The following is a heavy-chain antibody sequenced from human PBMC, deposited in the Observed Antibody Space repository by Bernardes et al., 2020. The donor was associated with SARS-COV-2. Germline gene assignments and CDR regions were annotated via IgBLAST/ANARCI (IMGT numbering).Heavy chain of an antibody. Sequence: SGPTLVKPTETLTLTCTVSGFSLSNARMGVSWIRQPPGKALEWLAHIFSNDEKSYSTSLKSRLTISKDTSKSQVVLTMTNMDPVDTATYYCARIGIGYYDSSGYYARDDAFDIWGQGTMVTVSS. D-gene: IGHD3-22*01. CDR2: IFSNDEK. V-gene: IGHV2-26*01. CDR1: GFSLSNARMG. J-gene: IGHJ3*02. CDR3: ARIGIGYYDSSGYYARDDAFDI.